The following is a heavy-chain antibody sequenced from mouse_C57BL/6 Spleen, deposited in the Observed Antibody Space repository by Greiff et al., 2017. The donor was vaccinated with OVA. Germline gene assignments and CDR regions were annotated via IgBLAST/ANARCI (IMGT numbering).Heavy chain of an antibody. CDR3: TRETGTPWFAY. J-gene: IGHJ3*01. CDR1: GYTFTDYE. CDR2: IDPETGGT. V-gene: IGHV1-15*01. D-gene: IGHD4-1*01. Sequence: QVQLQQSGAELVRPGASVTLSCKASGYTFTDYEMHWVKQTPVHGLEWIGAIDPETGGTAYNQKFKGKAILTADKSSSTAYMELRSLTSEDSAVYYCTRETGTPWFAYWGQGSLVTVSA.